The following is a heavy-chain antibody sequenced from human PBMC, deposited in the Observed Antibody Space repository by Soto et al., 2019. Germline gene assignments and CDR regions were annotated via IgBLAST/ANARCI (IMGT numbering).Heavy chain of an antibody. CDR2: ISGSGGDT. J-gene: IGHJ4*02. Sequence: EVQLLDSGGGLVQPGGSLRLSCAASGFIFSNYAMSWVRQAPGKGLEWVSAISGSGGDTFYVGSVKGRFTISRDNSENTLSLQMNSLRAEDTATYYCAKDAGRGGGSAFDCWGQGTLVTVSS. CDR1: GFIFSNYA. CDR3: AKDAGRGGGSAFDC. D-gene: IGHD2-2*01. V-gene: IGHV3-23*01.